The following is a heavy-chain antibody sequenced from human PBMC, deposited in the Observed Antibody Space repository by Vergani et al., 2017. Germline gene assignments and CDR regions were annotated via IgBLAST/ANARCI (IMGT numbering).Heavy chain of an antibody. CDR3: ARDRRIAVAGSMGYYFDY. CDR1: GESIRSGSHY. V-gene: IGHV4-61*02. D-gene: IGHD6-19*01. Sequence: QVKLQESGPGLLKPSQTLSLTCTVSGESIRSGSHYWSWIRQPAGKGPEWIGHIHTGGSTDLNPSFKSRVSISVDTSKSQFSLKLNSVTVADTAVYYCARDRRIAVAGSMGYYFDYWGQGTLVTVSS. J-gene: IGHJ4*02. CDR2: IHTGGST.